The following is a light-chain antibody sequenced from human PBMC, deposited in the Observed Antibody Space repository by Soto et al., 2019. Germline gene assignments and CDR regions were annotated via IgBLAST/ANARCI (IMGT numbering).Light chain of an antibody. CDR1: QSVTSSY. J-gene: IGKJ1*01. Sequence: EIVMTQSPATLSVSPGGRATLSCRASQSVTSSYLAWYQQRPGQAPRLLIFGASFRATGIPDRFSGSGSGTDFTLTISRLEPEDFAVYYCQQYGSSPTTFGQGTKVDIK. V-gene: IGKV3-20*01. CDR3: QQYGSSPTT. CDR2: GAS.